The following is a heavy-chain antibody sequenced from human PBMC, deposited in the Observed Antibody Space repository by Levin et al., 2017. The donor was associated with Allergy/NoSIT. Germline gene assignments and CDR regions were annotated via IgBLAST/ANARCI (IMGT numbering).Heavy chain of an antibody. CDR3: VRVLNGNFDH. J-gene: IGHJ4*02. CDR1: GDSVSSNTAA. D-gene: IGHD2-8*01. Sequence: SQTLSLTCAISGDSVSSNTAAWNWIRQSPSRGLEWLGRTYYRSKWYNDYAPSVKSRVTITPDTSKNQFSLQLNSVRPEDTAVYYCVRVLNGNFDHWGPGTLVTVSS. V-gene: IGHV6-1*01. CDR2: TYYRSKWYN.